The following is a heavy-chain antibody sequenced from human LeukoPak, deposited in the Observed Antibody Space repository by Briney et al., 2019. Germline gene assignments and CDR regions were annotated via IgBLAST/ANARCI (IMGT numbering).Heavy chain of an antibody. CDR1: GYTFTSYY. V-gene: IGHV1-2*02. CDR3: ATVYSSGWYWDY. D-gene: IGHD6-19*01. J-gene: IGHJ4*02. CDR2: INPNSGGT. Sequence: EASVKVSCKASGYTFTSYYMHWVRQAPGQGLEWMGWINPNSGGTNYAQKFQGRVTMTRDTSISTAYMELSSLISDDTAVYYCATVYSSGWYWDYWGQGTLVTVSS.